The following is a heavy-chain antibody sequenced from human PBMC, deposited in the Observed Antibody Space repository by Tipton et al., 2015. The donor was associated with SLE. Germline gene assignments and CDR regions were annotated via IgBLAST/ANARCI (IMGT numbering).Heavy chain of an antibody. CDR2: IYYSGST. CDR1: GGSISSGDYY. J-gene: IGHJ6*02. CDR3: ARSEEIFGVVIYYYYGMDV. D-gene: IGHD3-3*01. V-gene: IGHV4-30-4*01. Sequence: TLSLTCTVSGGSISSGDYYWSWIRQPPGKGLEWIGYIYYSGSTYYNPSLKSRVTISVDTSKNQFSLKLSSVTAADTAVYYCARSEEIFGVVIYYYYGMDVWGQGTTVTVSS.